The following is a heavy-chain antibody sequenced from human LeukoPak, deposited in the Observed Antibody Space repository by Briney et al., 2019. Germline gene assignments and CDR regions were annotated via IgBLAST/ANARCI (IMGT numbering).Heavy chain of an antibody. CDR2: ISSSSSYI. CDR1: GFTFSSYS. J-gene: IGHJ4*02. Sequence: GGSLRLSCAASGFTFSSYSMNWVRQAPGKGLEWVSSISSSSSYIYYADSVKGRFTISRDNAKNSLYLQMNSLRAEDTAVYYCAGDTRRDGYNFGVRIDYWGQGTLVTVSS. V-gene: IGHV3-21*01. CDR3: AGDTRRDGYNFGVRIDY. D-gene: IGHD5-24*01.